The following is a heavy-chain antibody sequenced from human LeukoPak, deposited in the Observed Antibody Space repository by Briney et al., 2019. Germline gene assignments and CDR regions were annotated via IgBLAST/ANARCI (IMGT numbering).Heavy chain of an antibody. CDR1: GFTFSTYS. J-gene: IGHJ4*02. CDR2: ISSSSSYI. V-gene: IGHV3-21*01. D-gene: IGHD3-22*01. CDR3: ARGPAASGYYDSRGRSGYFDY. Sequence: GGSLRLSCAASGFTFSTYSMNWVRQAPGKGLEWVSPISSSSSYIYYADSVKGRFTISRDNAKNSLYLQMNSLRAEDTAVYYCARGPAASGYYDSRGRSGYFDYWGQGTLVTVSS.